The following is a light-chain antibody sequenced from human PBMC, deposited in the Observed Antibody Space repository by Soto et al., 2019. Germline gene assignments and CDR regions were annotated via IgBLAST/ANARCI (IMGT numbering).Light chain of an antibody. CDR1: QSVSGS. J-gene: IGKJ4*01. CDR3: QQSSNWPRGLT. V-gene: IGKV3-11*01. CDR2: DAS. Sequence: ETLLTQSPATLSLSPGERATLSCRASQSVSGSLAWYQQRPGQAPRLLIYDASTRTTGIPARFSGSGSGTDFTLTISSLEPEDFAVYYCQQSSNWPRGLTFGGGTKVEIK.